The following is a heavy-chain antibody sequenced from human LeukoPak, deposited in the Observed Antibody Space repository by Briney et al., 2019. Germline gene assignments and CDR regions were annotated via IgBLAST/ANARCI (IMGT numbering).Heavy chain of an antibody. CDR3: ASTGPEDYYGSGSSY. V-gene: IGHV4-34*01. Sequence: SETLSLTCAVYGGSFSGYYWSWIRQPPGKGLEWIGEINHSGSTNYNPSLKSRVTISVDTSKNQFSLKLSSVTAADTAVYYCASTGPEDYYGSGSSYWGQGTLVTVSS. D-gene: IGHD3-10*01. CDR2: INHSGST. CDR1: GGSFSGYY. J-gene: IGHJ4*02.